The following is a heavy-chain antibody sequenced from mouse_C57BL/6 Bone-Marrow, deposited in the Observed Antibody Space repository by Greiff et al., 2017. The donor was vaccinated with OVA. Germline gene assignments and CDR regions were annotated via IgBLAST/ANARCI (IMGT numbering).Heavy chain of an antibody. Sequence: VQLQQSGAELVRPGASVTLSCKASGYTFTDYEMHWVKQTPVHGLEWIGAIDPETGGTAYNQKFKGKAILTADKSSSTAYMELRSLTSEDSAVYYYTRSGEYYEGSSPSDYWGQGTTLTVSS. D-gene: IGHD1-1*01. CDR2: IDPETGGT. V-gene: IGHV1-15*01. CDR1: GYTFTDYE. J-gene: IGHJ2*01. CDR3: TRSGEYYEGSSPSDY.